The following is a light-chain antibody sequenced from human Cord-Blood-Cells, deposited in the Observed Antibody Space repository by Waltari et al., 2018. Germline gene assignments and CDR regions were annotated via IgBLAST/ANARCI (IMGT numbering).Light chain of an antibody. CDR3: QQSYSTPFT. CDR1: QSISSY. V-gene: IGKV1-39*01. J-gene: IGKJ3*01. Sequence: DIQMTQSPSSLSASVGDXXXXTCRASQSISSYLNWYQQKPGKAPKLLIYAASSLQSGVPSRFSGSGSGTDFTLTISSLQPEDFATYYCQQSYSTPFTFGPGTKVDIK. CDR2: AAS.